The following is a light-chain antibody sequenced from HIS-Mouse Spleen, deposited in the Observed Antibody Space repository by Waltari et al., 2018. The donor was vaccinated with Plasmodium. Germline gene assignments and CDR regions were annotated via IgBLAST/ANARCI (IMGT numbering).Light chain of an antibody. J-gene: IGLJ3*02. CDR2: KAS. V-gene: IGLV3-27*01. CDR1: VLAKKY. CDR3: YSAADNNWV. Sequence: SYELTQPSSVSVSPGQTARITCSGDVLAKKYARWFQQKPGQAPVPGIYKASERHSGIPGRFSGSSSGTTVTLTISGAQVEDEADYYCYSAADNNWVFGGGTKLTVL.